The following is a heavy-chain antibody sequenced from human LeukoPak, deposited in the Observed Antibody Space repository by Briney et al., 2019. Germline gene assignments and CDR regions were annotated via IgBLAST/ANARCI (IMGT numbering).Heavy chain of an antibody. CDR2: IYYSGST. Sequence: SETLSLTCTVSGGSISSYYWSWIRQPPGKGLEWIGYIYYSGSTNYNPSLKSRVTISVDTSKNQFSLKLSSVTAADTAVYYCARDFSTYYYGSGSSPPFDYWGQGTLVTVSS. CDR3: ARDFSTYYYGSGSSPPFDY. V-gene: IGHV4-59*12. J-gene: IGHJ4*02. CDR1: GGSISSYY. D-gene: IGHD3-10*01.